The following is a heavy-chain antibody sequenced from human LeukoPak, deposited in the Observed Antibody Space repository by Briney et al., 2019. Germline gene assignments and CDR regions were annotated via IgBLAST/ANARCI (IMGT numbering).Heavy chain of an antibody. J-gene: IGHJ4*02. CDR1: GGSISSSSTY. Sequence: PSETLSLTCTVSGGSISSSSTYWGWIRQPPGKGLELIGSIYYSGNTYYNPSLKSRVTISVDTSKNQFSLKLSSVTAADTAVYYCARPGGYCSSTSCYIYFDYWGQGTLVTVSS. CDR3: ARPGGYCSSTSCYIYFDY. V-gene: IGHV4-39*01. D-gene: IGHD2-2*02. CDR2: IYYSGNT.